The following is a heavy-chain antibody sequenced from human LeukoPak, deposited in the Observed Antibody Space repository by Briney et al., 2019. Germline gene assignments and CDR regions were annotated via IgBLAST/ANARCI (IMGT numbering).Heavy chain of an antibody. CDR1: GGSFSGYY. Sequence: PSETLSLTCAVYGGSFSGYYWSWIRQPPGKGLEWIGEINHSGSTNYNPSLKSRVTISVDTSKNQFSLKLSSVTAADTAVYYCARGSWWLRFYDYWGQGTLVTVSS. D-gene: IGHD5-12*01. CDR2: INHSGST. J-gene: IGHJ4*02. V-gene: IGHV4-34*01. CDR3: ARGSWWLRFYDY.